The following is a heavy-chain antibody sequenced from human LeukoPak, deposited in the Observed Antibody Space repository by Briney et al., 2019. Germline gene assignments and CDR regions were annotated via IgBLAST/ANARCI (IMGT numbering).Heavy chain of an antibody. V-gene: IGHV1-18*01. CDR3: ARARSRFLSNWFDP. CDR2: ISAYNGNT. CDR1: GYTFTSYG. Sequence: ASVKVSCKASGYTFTSYGISWVRQAPGQGLEWMGWISAYNGNTNYAQKLQGRVTMTTDTSTSTAYMELSRLRSDDTAVYYCARARSRFLSNWFDPWGQGTLVTVSS. J-gene: IGHJ5*02. D-gene: IGHD3-3*01.